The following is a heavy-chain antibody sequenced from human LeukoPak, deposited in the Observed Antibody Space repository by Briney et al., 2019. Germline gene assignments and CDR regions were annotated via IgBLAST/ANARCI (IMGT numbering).Heavy chain of an antibody. CDR2: INHSGST. CDR1: GGSISTYY. Sequence: SETLSLTCTVSGGSISTYYWSWIRQPPGKGLEWIGEINHSGSTNYNPSLKSRVTISVDTSKNQFSLKLSSVTAADTAVYYCASYYYDSSGLMGYFDYWGQGTLVTVSS. CDR3: ASYYYDSSGLMGYFDY. J-gene: IGHJ4*02. V-gene: IGHV4-34*01. D-gene: IGHD3-22*01.